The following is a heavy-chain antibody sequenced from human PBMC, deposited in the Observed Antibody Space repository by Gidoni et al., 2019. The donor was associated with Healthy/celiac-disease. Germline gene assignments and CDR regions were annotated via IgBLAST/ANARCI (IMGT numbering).Heavy chain of an antibody. J-gene: IGHJ4*02. V-gene: IGHV4-39*01. CDR1: GGSISSSSYY. Sequence: QLQLQESGPGLVKPSETLSLTCTVSGGSISSSSYYWGWIRQPPGKGLEWIGSIYYSGSTYYNPSLKSRVTISVDTSKNQFSLKLSSVTAADTAVYYCARPQFYYYYDSGGFDYWGQGTLVTVSS. D-gene: IGHD3-22*01. CDR3: ARPQFYYYYDSGGFDY. CDR2: IYYSGST.